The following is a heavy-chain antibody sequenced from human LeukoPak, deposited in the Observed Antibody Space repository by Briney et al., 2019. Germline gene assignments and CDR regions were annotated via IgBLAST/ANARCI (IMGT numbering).Heavy chain of an antibody. V-gene: IGHV5-51*01. J-gene: IGHJ6*03. Sequence: GESLQISCKASGYSFTTYWIGWVRQMPGKGLEWMGIIYPGDSDTRYSPSFQGQVTISADKSISTAYLQWSSLKASDTAMYYCARHEVRDYYYYMDVWGKGTTVTVSS. CDR3: ARHEVRDYYYYMDV. CDR1: GYSFTTYW. D-gene: IGHD2-21*01. CDR2: IYPGDSDT.